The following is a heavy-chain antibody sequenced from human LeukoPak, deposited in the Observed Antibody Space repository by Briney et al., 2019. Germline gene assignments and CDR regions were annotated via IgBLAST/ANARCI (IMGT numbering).Heavy chain of an antibody. CDR1: GYTFTSYY. Sequence: ASVKVSCKASGYTFTSYYIHWVRQAPGQGLEWMGIIIPSGGGTSYAQKFQGRVTMTRDMSTSTVYMELSSLRSDDTAVYYCARDRDWEPYFDYWGQGTLVTVSS. J-gene: IGHJ4*02. CDR3: ARDRDWEPYFDY. V-gene: IGHV1-46*01. CDR2: IIPSGGGT. D-gene: IGHD1-26*01.